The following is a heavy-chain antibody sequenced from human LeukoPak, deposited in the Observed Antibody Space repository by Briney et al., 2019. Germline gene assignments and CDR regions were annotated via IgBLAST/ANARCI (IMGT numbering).Heavy chain of an antibody. D-gene: IGHD3-10*02. Sequence: PGGSLRLSCAVPGLSFSNYWMHWVRQAPGKGLVWVARTNLHGTAVDYADSVKGRFTISRDNSKNMLFLEMNSLRAEDTAVYYCASAYTYVRLGDHWGQGTLVTVSP. V-gene: IGHV3-74*01. J-gene: IGHJ4*02. CDR1: GLSFSNYW. CDR2: TNLHGTAV. CDR3: ASAYTYVRLGDH.